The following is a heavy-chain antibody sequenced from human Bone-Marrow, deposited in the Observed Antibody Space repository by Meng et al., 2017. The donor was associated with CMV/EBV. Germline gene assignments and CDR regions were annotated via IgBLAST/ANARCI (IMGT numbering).Heavy chain of an antibody. J-gene: IGHJ4*02. CDR1: GFTFSSYW. CDR3: AREDDFWSGLVD. D-gene: IGHD3-3*01. V-gene: IGHV3-7*01. Sequence: GESLKISCAASGFTFSSYWMSWVRQAPGKGLEWVANIKQDGSEKYYVDSVKGRFTISRDNAKNSLYLQMNSLRAEDTAVYYCAREDDFWSGLVDWGQGKLVTFAS. CDR2: IKQDGSEK.